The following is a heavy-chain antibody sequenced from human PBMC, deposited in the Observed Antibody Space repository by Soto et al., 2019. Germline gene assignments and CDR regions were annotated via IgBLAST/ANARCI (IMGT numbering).Heavy chain of an antibody. CDR3: ARDLMRTTESFDY. Sequence: VKVSCKTSGYAFAGQHIHWVRQAPGQGLEWMGWIDPDTGAADSIEKFRGRIVLTRDTSISTAYMELASLTSDDTAVYYCARDLMRTTESFDYWGQGTVVTVSS. D-gene: IGHD4-4*01. V-gene: IGHV1-2*02. CDR2: IDPDTGAA. CDR1: GYAFAGQH. J-gene: IGHJ4*02.